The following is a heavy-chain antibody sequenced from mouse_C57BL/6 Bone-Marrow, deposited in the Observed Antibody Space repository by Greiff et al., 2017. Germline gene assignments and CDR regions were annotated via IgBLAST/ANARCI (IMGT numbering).Heavy chain of an antibody. V-gene: IGHV1-59*01. CDR2: IDPSDSYT. CDR3: ARGVGQGH. CDR1: GYTFTSYW. D-gene: IGHD3-3*01. Sequence: QVQLQQPGAELVRPGTSVKLSCKASGYTFTSYWMHWVKQRPGQGLEWIGVIDPSDSYTNYNQKFKGKATLTVDTSSSTAYMQHSSLTSEDAAVDYCARGVGQGHWGQGTLVTVSA. J-gene: IGHJ3*01.